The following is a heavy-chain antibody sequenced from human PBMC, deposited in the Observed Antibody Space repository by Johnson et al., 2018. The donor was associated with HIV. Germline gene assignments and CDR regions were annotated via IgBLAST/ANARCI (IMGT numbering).Heavy chain of an antibody. J-gene: IGHJ3*01. V-gene: IGHV3-15*01. CDR2: IKSKSDGGTT. CDR1: GFTFNNAW. Sequence: EVQLVESGGGLVKPGGSLRLSCAASGFTFNNAWMSWVRQAPGKGLEWVGRIKSKSDGGTTDYAAPVKGRFTMSRDNSKNTVFLQMDSLRGEDTAVYYCARDPGNGGRPFDAFDVWGQGTMVTVSS. D-gene: IGHD4-23*01. CDR3: ARDPGNGGRPFDAFDV.